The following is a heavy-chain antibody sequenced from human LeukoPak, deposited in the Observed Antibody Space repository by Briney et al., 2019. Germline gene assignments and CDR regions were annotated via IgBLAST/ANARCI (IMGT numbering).Heavy chain of an antibody. CDR2: INHSGST. J-gene: IGHJ5*02. D-gene: IGHD6-19*01. Sequence: PSETLSLTCAVYGGSFSGYYWSWLRQPPGKGLEWIGEINHSGSTNYNPSLKSRVTISVDTSKNQFSLKLSSVTAADTAVYYCARQRYSSGWLSDPWGQGTLVTVSS. V-gene: IGHV4-34*01. CDR1: GGSFSGYY. CDR3: ARQRYSSGWLSDP.